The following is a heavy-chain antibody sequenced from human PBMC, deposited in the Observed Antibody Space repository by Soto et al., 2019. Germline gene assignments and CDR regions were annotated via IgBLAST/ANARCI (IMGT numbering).Heavy chain of an antibody. CDR2: FDPEDGET. V-gene: IGHV1-24*01. D-gene: IGHD3-3*01. CDR3: ATPMRTIFGVVRYGMDV. CDR1: GYTLTELS. Sequence: ASVKVSFKVSGYTLTELSMHWVRQAPGKGLEWMGGFDPEDGETIYAQKSQGRVTMTEDTSTDTAYMELSSLRSEDTAVYYCATPMRTIFGVVRYGMDVWGQGTTVTVSS. J-gene: IGHJ6*02.